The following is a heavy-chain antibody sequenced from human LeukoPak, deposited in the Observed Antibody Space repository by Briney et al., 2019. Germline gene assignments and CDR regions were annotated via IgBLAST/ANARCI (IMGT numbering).Heavy chain of an antibody. Sequence: SGPTLVNPTQTLTLTCTFSGFSLSTSGVGVGWIRQPPGKALEWLALIYWDDDKRYSPSLKSRLTITKDTSKNQVVLTMTNMDPVDTATYYCAHSPRLSENNYYDSSGYYRTCAFDIWGQGTMVTVSS. CDR1: GFSLSTSGVG. V-gene: IGHV2-5*02. D-gene: IGHD3-22*01. CDR2: IYWDDDK. CDR3: AHSPRLSENNYYDSSGYYRTCAFDI. J-gene: IGHJ3*02.